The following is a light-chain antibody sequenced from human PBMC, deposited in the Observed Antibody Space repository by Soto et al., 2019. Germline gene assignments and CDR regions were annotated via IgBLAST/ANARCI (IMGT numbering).Light chain of an antibody. CDR2: SDN. CDR1: TSNIGSNF. V-gene: IGLV1-44*01. CDR3: AAWDDNLNGPL. J-gene: IGLJ2*01. Sequence: QSVLAQPPSASGTPGQRVTISCSGSTSNIGSNFVNWYQQLPGTAPKLLIHSDNQRPSGVPDRFSGSKSGTSASLAISGLQSEDEADYSCAAWDDNLNGPLFGGGTKVTVL.